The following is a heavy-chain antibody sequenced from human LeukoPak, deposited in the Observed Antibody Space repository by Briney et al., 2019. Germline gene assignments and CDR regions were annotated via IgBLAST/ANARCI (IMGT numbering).Heavy chain of an antibody. D-gene: IGHD3-3*01. J-gene: IGHJ6*03. CDR3: AREPRITIFGVVITSPFPPYYYMDV. CDR2: ISSSGST. CDR1: GGSINSRTYY. Sequence: PSETLSLTCTVSGGSINSRTYYWTWIRQPAGKGLEWIGRISSSGSTNYKPSLKSRLTISVDASKNQFSLKLGSVAAADTAVYYCAREPRITIFGVVITSPFPPYYYMDVWGKGTTVTVSS. V-gene: IGHV4-61*02.